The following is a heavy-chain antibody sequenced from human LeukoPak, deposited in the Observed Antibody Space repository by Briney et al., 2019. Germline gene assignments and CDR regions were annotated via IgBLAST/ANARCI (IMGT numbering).Heavy chain of an antibody. V-gene: IGHV3-30*02. J-gene: IGHJ3*02. D-gene: IGHD3-10*01. CDR1: GFTFSSYG. Sequence: PGGSLRLSCAASGFTFSSYGMHWVRQAPGKGLEWVAFIRYDGSNKYYADSVKGRFTISRDNSKNTLYLQMNSLRAEDTAVYYCAKPYYYGSGSPIDIWGQGTMVTVSS. CDR2: IRYDGSNK. CDR3: AKPYYYGSGSPIDI.